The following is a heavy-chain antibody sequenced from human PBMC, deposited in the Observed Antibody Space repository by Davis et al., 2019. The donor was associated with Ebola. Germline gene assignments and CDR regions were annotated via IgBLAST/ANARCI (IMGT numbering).Heavy chain of an antibody. Sequence: ASVKVSCKASGYTFTSYYMHWVRQAPGQGLEWMGIINPSGRSTSYAQKFQGRVTMTRDTSTSTVYMELSSLRSEDTAVYYCARLSRPDIISVAGTGPFDYWGQGTLVTVSS. CDR2: INPSGRST. CDR3: ARLSRPDIISVAGTGPFDY. D-gene: IGHD6-19*01. J-gene: IGHJ4*02. V-gene: IGHV1-46*01. CDR1: GYTFTSYY.